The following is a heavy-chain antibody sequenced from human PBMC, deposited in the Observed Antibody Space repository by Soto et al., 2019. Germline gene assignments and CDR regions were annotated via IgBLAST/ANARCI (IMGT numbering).Heavy chain of an antibody. J-gene: IGHJ5*02. Sequence: SETLSLTCAVYGGSFSGYYWSWIRQPPGKGLEWIGEINHSGSTNYNPSLKSRVTISVDTSKNQFSLKLSSVTAADTAVYYCARAGYSSSWYLVNWFAPWGQGTLVTVSS. CDR2: INHSGST. CDR1: GGSFSGYY. CDR3: ARAGYSSSWYLVNWFAP. V-gene: IGHV4-34*01. D-gene: IGHD6-13*01.